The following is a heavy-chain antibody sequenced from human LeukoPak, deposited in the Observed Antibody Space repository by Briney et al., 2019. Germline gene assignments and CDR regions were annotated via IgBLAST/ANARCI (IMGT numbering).Heavy chain of an antibody. CDR3: AREGGEYYDFWSGYYWIDY. D-gene: IGHD3-3*01. Sequence: EASVKVSCKASGYTFTGYYMHWVRQAPGPGREWMGRIYPNSGGTNYVQKFQGRVTMTRDTSISTAYMELSRLRSDDTAVYCCAREGGEYYDFWSGYYWIDYWGQGTLVTVSS. V-gene: IGHV1-2*06. CDR1: GYTFTGYY. CDR2: IYPNSGGT. J-gene: IGHJ4*02.